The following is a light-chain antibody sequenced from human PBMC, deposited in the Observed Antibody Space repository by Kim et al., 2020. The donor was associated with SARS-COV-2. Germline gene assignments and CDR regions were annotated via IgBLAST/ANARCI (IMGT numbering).Light chain of an antibody. CDR1: RTIGSY. J-gene: IGKJ1*01. V-gene: IGKV1-39*01. Sequence: DIQMTPSPSSLSASVGDRVTITCRASRTIGSYVNWYRQKPGKAPELLIYAASNLQSGVPSRFSGSGSGTDFTLTISSLQPEDFATYYCQQTYSNPPAFGQGTKVDIK. CDR3: QQTYSNPPA. CDR2: AAS.